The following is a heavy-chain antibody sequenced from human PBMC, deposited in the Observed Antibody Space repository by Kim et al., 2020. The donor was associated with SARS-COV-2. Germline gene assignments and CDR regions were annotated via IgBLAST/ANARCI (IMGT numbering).Heavy chain of an antibody. J-gene: IGHJ4*02. D-gene: IGHD3-22*01. Sequence: TNYNPALKSRVTISVDTSKNQFSLKLSSVTAADTAVYYCARGRSRTMSDYWGQGTLVTVSS. CDR3: ARGRSRTMSDY. V-gene: IGHV4-59*09. CDR2: T.